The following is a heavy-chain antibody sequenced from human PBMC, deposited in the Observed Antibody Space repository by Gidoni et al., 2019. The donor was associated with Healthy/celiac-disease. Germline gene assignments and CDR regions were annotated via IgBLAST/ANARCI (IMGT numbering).Heavy chain of an antibody. D-gene: IGHD6-19*01. V-gene: IGHV4-34*01. CDR2: INHSGST. J-gene: IGHJ4*02. CDR3: ARGPYSSGWYWPIDY. Sequence: QVQLQQWGAGLLKPSETLSLTCAVYGGSFSGYYWSWIRQPPGKGLEWIGEINHSGSTNYNPSLKSRVTISVDTSKNQFSLKLSSVTAADTAVYYCARGPYSSGWYWPIDYWGQGTLVTVSS. CDR1: GGSFSGYY.